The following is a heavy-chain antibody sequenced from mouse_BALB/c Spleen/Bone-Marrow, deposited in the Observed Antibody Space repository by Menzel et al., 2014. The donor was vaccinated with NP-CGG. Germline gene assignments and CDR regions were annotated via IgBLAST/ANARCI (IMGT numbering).Heavy chain of an antibody. CDR2: IFPSETYT. V-gene: IGHV1-69*02. J-gene: IGHJ2*01. D-gene: IGHD4-1*01. Sequence: QVQLQQSGAELVRPGASVKLSCKASGYTFTSYWINWVKQRPGQGLEWIGNIFPSETYTNYNQKFKDKATLTVDKSSSTAYMQLSSPTPEGSAVYYCTRDNWDYWGQSTTLTVSS. CDR1: GYTFTSYW. CDR3: TRDNWDY.